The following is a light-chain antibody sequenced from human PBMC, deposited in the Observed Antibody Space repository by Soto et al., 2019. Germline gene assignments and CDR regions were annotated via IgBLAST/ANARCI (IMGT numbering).Light chain of an antibody. J-gene: IGKJ2*01. CDR1: QSVSSF. V-gene: IGKV3-11*01. Sequence: EIVLTQSPATLSLSPGHIATLSCRASQSVSSFLAWYQQRPGQAPRLLFYDASNRATGTPARFSGSVSGTDFTLTVSSLEPEDFAGYYCQHRSNWPPESTLGQGTKLEIK. CDR3: QHRSNWPPEST. CDR2: DAS.